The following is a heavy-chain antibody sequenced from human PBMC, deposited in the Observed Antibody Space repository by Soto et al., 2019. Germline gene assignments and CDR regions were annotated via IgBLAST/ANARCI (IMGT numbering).Heavy chain of an antibody. CDR1: GGSFSGYY. CDR2: INHSGST. CDR3: RRASYYYGSGSYYPVPYYYYYYMDV. Sequence: PSETLSLTCAVYGGSFSGYYWSWIRQPPGKGLEWIGEINHSGSTNYNPSHKSRVTISVDTSKNQFSLKLSSVTAADTAVYYCRRASYYYGSGSYYPVPYYYYYYMDVGGKGTTVTVSS. V-gene: IGHV4-34*01. J-gene: IGHJ6*03. D-gene: IGHD3-10*01.